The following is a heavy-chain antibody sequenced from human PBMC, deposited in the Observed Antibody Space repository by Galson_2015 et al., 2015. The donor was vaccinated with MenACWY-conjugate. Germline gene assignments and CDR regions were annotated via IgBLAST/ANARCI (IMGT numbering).Heavy chain of an antibody. CDR3: ARAAGG. CDR1: GFSFSDSW. V-gene: IGHV3-74*01. D-gene: IGHD3-16*01. J-gene: IGHJ4*02. CDR2: IKSDGTYT. Sequence: SLRLSCAASGFSFSDSWMHWVRQAPGGGPVWVSTIKSDGTYTRYADSVKGRFTISRDNAKNTLYLQMNSLRTDDTAVYFCARAAGGWGPGTLVTVSS.